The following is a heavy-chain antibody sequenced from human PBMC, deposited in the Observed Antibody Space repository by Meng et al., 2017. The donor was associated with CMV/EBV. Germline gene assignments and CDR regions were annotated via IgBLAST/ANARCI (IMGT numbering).Heavy chain of an antibody. V-gene: IGHV3-30*04. Sequence: GESLKISCVASGFTFSSYAMHWVRQAPGKGLEWVAVISYDGSNKYYADSVKGRFTISRDNAKNSLYLQMNSLRAEDTAVYYCARDSSSWYRPMPFDYWGQGTLVTVSS. CDR3: ARDSSSWYRPMPFDY. D-gene: IGHD6-13*01. CDR2: ISYDGSNK. CDR1: GFTFSSYA. J-gene: IGHJ4*02.